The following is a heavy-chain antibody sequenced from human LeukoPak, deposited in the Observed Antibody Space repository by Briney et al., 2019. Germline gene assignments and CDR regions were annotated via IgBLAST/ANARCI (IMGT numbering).Heavy chain of an antibody. J-gene: IGHJ4*02. Sequence: PSETLSLTCTVSGGSISNYYWSWIRQPPGKGLEWIGYIYYSGSTNYNPSLKSRVTISVDTSKKQFSLKLSSVTDADTAVYYCAREEGAAAGLDYWGQGTLVTVSS. CDR2: IYYSGST. D-gene: IGHD6-13*01. V-gene: IGHV4-59*01. CDR1: GGSISNYY. CDR3: AREEGAAAGLDY.